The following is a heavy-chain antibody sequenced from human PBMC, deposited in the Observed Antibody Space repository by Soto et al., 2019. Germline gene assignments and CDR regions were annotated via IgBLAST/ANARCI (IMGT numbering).Heavy chain of an antibody. CDR3: ARPVEMATISRSYLFY. J-gene: IGHJ4*02. CDR1: GGTFSNYA. CDR2: IIPIFGTA. D-gene: IGHD5-12*01. Sequence: QVQLVQSGAEVKKPGSSVKVSCKASGGTFSNYAINWVRQAPGQGLEWMGGIIPIFGTAHYAKKFQGRVTITADESTSTVDLDLSSLRSEDTAVYYCARPVEMATISRSYLFYWGQGTLVTVSS. V-gene: IGHV1-69*01.